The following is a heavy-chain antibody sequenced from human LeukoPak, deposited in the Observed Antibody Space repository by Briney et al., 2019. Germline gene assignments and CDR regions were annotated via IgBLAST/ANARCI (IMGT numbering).Heavy chain of an antibody. D-gene: IGHD6-13*01. CDR2: ISSSGSTI. J-gene: IGHJ4*02. CDR3: ASAIAAAGTDFDY. Sequence: GGSLRLSCAASGFTFSSYEMNWVRQAPGKGLEWVSYISSSGSTIYYADSVKGRFTISRDNAKNSLYLQMNSLRAKDTAVYYCASAIAAAGTDFDYWGQGTLVTVSS. CDR1: GFTFSSYE. V-gene: IGHV3-48*03.